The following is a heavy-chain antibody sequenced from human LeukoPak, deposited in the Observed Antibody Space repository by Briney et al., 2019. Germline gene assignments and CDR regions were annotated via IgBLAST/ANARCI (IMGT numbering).Heavy chain of an antibody. CDR1: GGSISSGGYY. CDR3: ARHSSSSYYYYMDV. J-gene: IGHJ6*03. V-gene: IGHV4-39*01. Sequence: PSETLSLTCTVSGGSISSGGYYWGWIRQPPGKGLEWIGSIYYSGSTYYNPSLKSRVTISVDTSKNQFSLKLSSVTAADTAVYYCARHSSSSYYYYMDVWGKGTTVTVSS. D-gene: IGHD6-6*01. CDR2: IYYSGST.